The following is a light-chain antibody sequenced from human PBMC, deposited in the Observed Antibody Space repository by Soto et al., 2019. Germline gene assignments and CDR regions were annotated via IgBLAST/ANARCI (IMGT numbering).Light chain of an antibody. CDR2: KAY. V-gene: IGKV1-5*03. CDR3: QQYNSYLLT. CDR1: QSISSW. Sequence: DIQMTQSPSTLSASVGDRVTITCRASQSISSWLAWYQQKPGKAPKLLIYKAYSLESGVPSRFSSSGSGTEFSLTISSLQPDDFATYYCQQYNSYLLTFGGGTKVEIK. J-gene: IGKJ4*01.